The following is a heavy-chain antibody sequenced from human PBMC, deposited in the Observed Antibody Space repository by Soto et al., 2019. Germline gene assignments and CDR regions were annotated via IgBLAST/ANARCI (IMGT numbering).Heavy chain of an antibody. V-gene: IGHV3-30-3*01. J-gene: IGHJ4*02. CDR1: GFTFSSYA. Sequence: GGSLRLSCAASGFTFSSYAMHWVRQAPGQGLEWVAHISHDGSNNYYADSVKGRFTISRDNSKNMVYLQMNSLRVDDTAVYYCARDRSMVVLVPGYWGQGTLVTVSS. CDR3: ARDRSMVVLVPGY. D-gene: IGHD3-22*01. CDR2: ISHDGSNN.